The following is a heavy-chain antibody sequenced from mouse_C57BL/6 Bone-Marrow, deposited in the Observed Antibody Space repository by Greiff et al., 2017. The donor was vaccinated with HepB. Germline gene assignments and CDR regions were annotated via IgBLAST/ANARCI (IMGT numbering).Heavy chain of an antibody. J-gene: IGHJ1*03. D-gene: IGHD1-1*01. CDR2: ISYDGSN. V-gene: IGHV3-6*01. Sequence: EVQLVESGPGLVKPSQSLSLTCSVTGYSITSGYYWNWIRQFPGNKLEWMGYISYDGSNNYNPSLKNRISITRDTSKNQFFLKLNSVTTEDTATYYCARAPYVLRGYFDVWGTGTTVTVSS. CDR1: GYSITSGYY. CDR3: ARAPYVLRGYFDV.